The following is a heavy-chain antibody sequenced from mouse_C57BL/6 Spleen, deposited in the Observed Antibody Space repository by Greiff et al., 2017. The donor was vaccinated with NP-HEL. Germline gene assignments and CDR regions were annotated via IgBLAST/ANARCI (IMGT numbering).Heavy chain of an antibody. CDR2: IDPENGDT. Sequence: VQLKQSGAELVRPGASVKLSCTASGFNIKDDYMPWVKQRPEQGLEWIGWIDPENGDTEYASKFQGKATITADTSSNTAYLQLSSLTSEDTAVYYCTGFITTVVARWYFDVWGTGTTVTVSS. V-gene: IGHV14-4*01. D-gene: IGHD1-1*01. CDR3: TGFITTVVARWYFDV. CDR1: GFNIKDDY. J-gene: IGHJ1*03.